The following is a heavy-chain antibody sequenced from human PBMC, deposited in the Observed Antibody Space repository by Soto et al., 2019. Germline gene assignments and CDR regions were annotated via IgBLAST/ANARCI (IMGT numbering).Heavy chain of an antibody. CDR1: GFTFSGSA. J-gene: IGHJ4*02. V-gene: IGHV3-73*01. CDR3: TSPYYGDLVDFD. CDR2: IRSKANSYAT. D-gene: IGHD4-17*01. Sequence: EVQLVESGGGLVQPGGSLKLSCAASGFTFSGSAMHWVRQASGKGLEWVGRIRSKANSYATAYAASVKGRFAISRDDSKNTAYLQMNCVKTEDTAVYYCTSPYYGDLVDFDWGQGTLVTVSS.